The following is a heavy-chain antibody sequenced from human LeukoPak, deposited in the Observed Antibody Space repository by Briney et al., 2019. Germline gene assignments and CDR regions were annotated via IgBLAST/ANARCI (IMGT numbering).Heavy chain of an antibody. J-gene: IGHJ4*02. V-gene: IGHV3-48*03. CDR1: GFAFGGYE. Sequence: GGSLRLSCAASGFAFGGYEMNWVRQAPGKGLEWVSYISSSGSTINYADSVKGRFTISRDNAKNSLYLQMSSLRAEDTAVYYCASFYDSTGRDYWGQGTLVTVSS. CDR3: ASFYDSTGRDY. CDR2: ISSSGSTI. D-gene: IGHD3-22*01.